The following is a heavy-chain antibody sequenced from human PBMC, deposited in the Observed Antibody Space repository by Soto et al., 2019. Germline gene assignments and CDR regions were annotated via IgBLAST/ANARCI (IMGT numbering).Heavy chain of an antibody. CDR3: ARERPDGARLDP. V-gene: IGHV4-30-4*01. J-gene: IGHJ5*02. Sequence: QVQLQQSGPGLVKPSQTLSLTCTVSGGSISSGDYYWSWIRQPPEKGLEWIGYIYYSGSTFYNPSLKSRLTISVDTSKNQFSLKLSSVSAADTAVYYCARERPDGARLDPWGQGTLITVST. CDR1: GGSISSGDYY. D-gene: IGHD6-6*01. CDR2: IYYSGST.